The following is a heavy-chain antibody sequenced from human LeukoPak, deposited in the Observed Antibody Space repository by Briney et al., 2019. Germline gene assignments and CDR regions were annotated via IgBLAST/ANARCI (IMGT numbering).Heavy chain of an antibody. J-gene: IGHJ4*02. CDR1: GGSFSGYY. CDR2: INHSGST. Sequence: SETLSLTCAVYGGSFSGYYWSWIRQPPGKGLEWIGEINHSGSTNYNPSLKSRVTISVDTSKNQFSLKLSSVTAADTAVYYCARLDLIRGIKFDYWGQGTLVTVSS. V-gene: IGHV4-34*01. D-gene: IGHD3-10*01. CDR3: ARLDLIRGIKFDY.